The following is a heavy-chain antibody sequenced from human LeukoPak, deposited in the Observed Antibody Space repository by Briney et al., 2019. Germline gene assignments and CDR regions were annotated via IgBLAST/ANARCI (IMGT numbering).Heavy chain of an antibody. CDR2: IYYSGNT. CDR3: ARVQDSSSWAFDY. V-gene: IGHV4-30-4*01. Sequence: SETLSLTCTVSGGSISSGDYYWSWIRQPPGKGLEWIGYIYYSGNTYYNPSLKSRVTISVDTSKNQFSQKLSSVTAADTAVYYCARVQDSSSWAFDYWGQGTLVTVSS. CDR1: GGSISSGDYY. D-gene: IGHD6-13*01. J-gene: IGHJ4*02.